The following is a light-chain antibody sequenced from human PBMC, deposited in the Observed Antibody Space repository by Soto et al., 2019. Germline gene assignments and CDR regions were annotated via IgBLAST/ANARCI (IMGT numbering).Light chain of an antibody. J-gene: IGKJ2*01. V-gene: IGKV3-20*01. CDR3: QQYNNSPEYT. CDR2: GAS. Sequence: EIVLTQSPGTLSLSPGERATLSCKASQSFTSRYLAWYQQKPGQAPRLLIYGASSRATGIPDRFSGSVSGTDFPLTISRLEPEDFAVYFCQQYNNSPEYTFGQGTKLEIK. CDR1: QSFTSRY.